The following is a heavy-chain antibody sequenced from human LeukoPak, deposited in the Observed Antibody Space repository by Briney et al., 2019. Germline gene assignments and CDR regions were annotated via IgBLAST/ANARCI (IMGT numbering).Heavy chain of an antibody. CDR1: GFTFSSYS. Sequence: GGSLRLSCAASGFTFSSYSMNWVRQAPGKGLEWVSSISSSSSYIYYADSVKGRFTISRDNAKNSLYLQMNSLRAEDTAVYYCARVIFDGDYSDYWGQGTLVTVSS. J-gene: IGHJ4*02. V-gene: IGHV3-21*01. CDR3: ARVIFDGDYSDY. CDR2: ISSSSSYI. D-gene: IGHD4-17*01.